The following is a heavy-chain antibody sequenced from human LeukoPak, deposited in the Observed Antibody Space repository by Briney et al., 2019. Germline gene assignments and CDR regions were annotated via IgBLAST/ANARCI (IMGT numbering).Heavy chain of an antibody. CDR3: AKDYYYDGSGYYSGGAFDV. V-gene: IGHV3-23*01. Sequence: GGSLRLSCAASGFTFSAFGMSWVRQAPGKGLEWVSSISGRGDGTDHAESVKGRFTVSRENFKNTVFLQMNSLRVEDTAVYYCAKDYYYDGSGYYSGGAFDVWGQGTMVTVSS. CDR2: ISGRGDGT. CDR1: GFTFSAFG. D-gene: IGHD3-22*01. J-gene: IGHJ3*01.